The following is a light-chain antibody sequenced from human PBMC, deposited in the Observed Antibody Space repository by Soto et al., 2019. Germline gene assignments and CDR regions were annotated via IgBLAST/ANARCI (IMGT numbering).Light chain of an antibody. CDR1: QSVSSN. CDR3: QQYSNWPRA. V-gene: IGKV3-15*01. Sequence: EIVMTQSPATLSVSPGERATLSCRASQSVSSNLAWYQQKVGQAPRLLIYGASTRDTGIPARFSGSGSGTEFTLTVSSLQSEDFEVYYCQQYSNWPRAFGQGTKVDIK. J-gene: IGKJ1*01. CDR2: GAS.